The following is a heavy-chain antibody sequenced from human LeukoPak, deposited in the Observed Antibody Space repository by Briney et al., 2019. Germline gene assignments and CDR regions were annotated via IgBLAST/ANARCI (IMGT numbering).Heavy chain of an antibody. V-gene: IGHV4-59*12. CDR1: GGSISSYY. Sequence: SETLSLTCTVSGGSISSYYWSWIRQPPGKGLEWIGYIYYSGSTNYNPSLKSRVTISVDTSKNQFSLKLSSVTAADTAVYYCAHLVFYYYYMDVWGKGTTVTVSS. CDR2: IYYSGST. J-gene: IGHJ6*03. CDR3: AHLVFYYYYMDV.